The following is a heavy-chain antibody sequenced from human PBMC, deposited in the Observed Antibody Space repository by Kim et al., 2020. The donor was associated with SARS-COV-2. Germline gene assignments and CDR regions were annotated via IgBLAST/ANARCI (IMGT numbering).Heavy chain of an antibody. CDR1: GGSISSSSYY. V-gene: IGHV4-39*01. CDR3: ARHVGKRRITIFGVVIPWYFDY. CDR2: IYYSGST. D-gene: IGHD3-3*01. J-gene: IGHJ4*02. Sequence: SETLSLTCTVSGGSISSSSYYWGWIRQPPGKGLEWIGSIYYSGSTYYNPSLKSRVTISVDTSKNQFSLKLSSVTAAETAVYYCARHVGKRRITIFGVVIPWYFDYWGQGTLVTVSS.